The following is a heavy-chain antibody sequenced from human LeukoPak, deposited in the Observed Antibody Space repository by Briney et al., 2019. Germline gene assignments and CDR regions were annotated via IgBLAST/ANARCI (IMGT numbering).Heavy chain of an antibody. D-gene: IGHD3-9*01. CDR1: GGTFSSYA. CDR3: ARDFHNYDTLTGYYNRGYYFDY. J-gene: IGHJ4*01. CDR2: IIPIFGTA. V-gene: IGHV1-69*05. Sequence: ASVKVSCKASGGTFSSYAISWVRQAPGHGLEWMGGIIPIFGTANYAQKFQGRVTITTDESTSTAYMELSSLRSEDTAVYYRARDFHNYDTLTGYYNRGYYFDYWGQGTMVTVSS.